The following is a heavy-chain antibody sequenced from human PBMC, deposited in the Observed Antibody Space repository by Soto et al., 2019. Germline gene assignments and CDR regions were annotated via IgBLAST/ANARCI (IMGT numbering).Heavy chain of an antibody. Sequence: PGGSLRLSCAASGFTFSSFWMAWVRQAPGKGLEWVANINQDGSEKYYVDSMKGRFTISRDNAKNSLYLEMNSLRAEDTAVYYRATERELVVVAETPIHYSGMDAWGQGTTVTVSS. CDR2: INQDGSEK. V-gene: IGHV3-7*03. CDR1: GFTFSSFW. J-gene: IGHJ6*02. CDR3: ATERELVVVAETPIHYSGMDA. D-gene: IGHD2-15*01.